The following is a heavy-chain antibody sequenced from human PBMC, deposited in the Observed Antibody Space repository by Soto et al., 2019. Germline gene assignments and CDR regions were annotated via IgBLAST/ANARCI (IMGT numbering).Heavy chain of an antibody. V-gene: IGHV3-9*01. CDR1: GFTFDDYA. CDR2: ISWNSGSI. D-gene: IGHD3-22*01. CDR3: ARASHSYDSDSYYHPLDY. Sequence: PGGSLRLSCVPSGFTFDDYAMHWVRQAPGKGLGWVSGISWNSGSIGYADSVKGRFTISRDNAKNSLYLQMNSLRAEDAALYYWARASHSYDSDSYYHPLDYCGEGTVVTV. J-gene: IGHJ4*02.